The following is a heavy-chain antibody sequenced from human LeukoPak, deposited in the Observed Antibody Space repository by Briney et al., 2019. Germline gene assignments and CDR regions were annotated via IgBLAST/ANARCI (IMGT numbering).Heavy chain of an antibody. J-gene: IGHJ4*02. CDR3: ARVAGFCSGGSCYFDY. V-gene: IGHV1-2*02. CDR2: INPTSGAT. D-gene: IGHD2-15*01. Sequence: ASVKVSCKASGYTFTGHYMHWVRQAPGQGLEWMGWINPTSGATNYAQKFQGRVTMTRDTPISTTYMELSNLRSDDTAVYYCARVAGFCSGGSCYFDYWGQGAPVTVSP. CDR1: GYTFTGHY.